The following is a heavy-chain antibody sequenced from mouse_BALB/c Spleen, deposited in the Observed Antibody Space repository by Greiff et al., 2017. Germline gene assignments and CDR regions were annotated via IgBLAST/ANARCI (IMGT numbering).Heavy chain of an antibody. Sequence: VQLKESGGDLVKPGGSLKLSCAASGFTFSSYGMSWVRQTPDKRLEWVATISSGGSYTYYPDSVKGRFTISRDNAKNTLYLQMSSLKSEDTAMYYCARQIYYDYDSWFAYWGQGTLVTVSA. CDR3: ARQIYYDYDSWFAY. D-gene: IGHD2-4*01. V-gene: IGHV5-6*01. J-gene: IGHJ3*01. CDR1: GFTFSSYG. CDR2: ISSGGSYT.